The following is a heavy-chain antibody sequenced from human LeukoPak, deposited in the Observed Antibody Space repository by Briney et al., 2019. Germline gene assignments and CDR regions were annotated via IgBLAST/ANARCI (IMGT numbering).Heavy chain of an antibody. CDR1: GYTFTSYG. V-gene: IGHV1-18*01. Sequence: ASVKVSCKASGYTFTSYGISWVRQAPGQGLEWMGWISAYNGNTAYAQKFQGRVTMTTETSTSTVYMDLRSLRSDDTAVYYCARSGTAAGREGDYWGQGTLVTVSS. D-gene: IGHD6-13*01. CDR2: ISAYNGNT. CDR3: ARSGTAAGREGDY. J-gene: IGHJ4*02.